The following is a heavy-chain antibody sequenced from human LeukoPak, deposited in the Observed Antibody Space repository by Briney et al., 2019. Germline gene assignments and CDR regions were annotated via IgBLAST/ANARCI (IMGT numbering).Heavy chain of an antibody. J-gene: IGHJ4*02. CDR2: MNPNSGNT. CDR1: GYTFTSYD. V-gene: IGHV1-8*01. D-gene: IGHD4-23*01. CDR3: ASFYGGKGAFDY. Sequence: ASVKVSCKASGYTFTSYDINWVRQATGQGLEWMGWMNPNSGNTGHAQKFQGRVTMTRNTSISTAYMELSSLRSEDTAVYYCASFYGGKGAFDYWGQGTLVTVSS.